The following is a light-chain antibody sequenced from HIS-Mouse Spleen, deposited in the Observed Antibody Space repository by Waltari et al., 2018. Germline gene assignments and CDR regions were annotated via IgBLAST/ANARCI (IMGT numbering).Light chain of an antibody. CDR2: EGS. Sequence: QSALTQPASVSGSPGQSITISCNGTSSDAGSYNLVSWNQPPPGKAPKRMIYEGSKRPTGVSNRFSGSKTGNTASLTISGRQAEDEADYFCCTYAGSSTYVFGTGTKVTVL. CDR3: CTYAGSSTYV. CDR1: SSDAGSYNL. V-gene: IGLV2-23*01. J-gene: IGLJ1*01.